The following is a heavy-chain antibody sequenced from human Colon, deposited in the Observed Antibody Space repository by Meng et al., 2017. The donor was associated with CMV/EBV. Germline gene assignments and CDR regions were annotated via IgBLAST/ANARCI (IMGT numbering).Heavy chain of an antibody. D-gene: IGHD2-2*01. CDR1: GFNFSNYW. V-gene: IGHV3-7*01. J-gene: IGHJ4*02. CDR2: IKYDGSET. Sequence: GESLKISCAASGFNFSNYWMSWVRQAPGKGLEWVANIKYDGSETHYVDSLKGRVTVSRDNAKNSLYLQISSLRPEDTAVYYCARADPSEDIVVVPAAIGWGQGTLVTVSS. CDR3: ARADPSEDIVVVPAAIG.